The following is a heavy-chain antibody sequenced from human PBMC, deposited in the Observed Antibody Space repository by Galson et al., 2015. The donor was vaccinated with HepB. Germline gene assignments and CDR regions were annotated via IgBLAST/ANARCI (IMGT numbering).Heavy chain of an antibody. CDR3: ARGGEGAAAIGY. J-gene: IGHJ4*02. D-gene: IGHD6-13*01. V-gene: IGHV1-69*13. CDR1: GGTFSSYA. Sequence: SVKVSCKASGGTFSSYAISWVRQAPGQGLEWMGGIIPIFGTANYAQKFQGRVTITADESTSTAYMELSSLRSEDTAVYYCARGGEGAAAIGYWGQGTLVTVSS. CDR2: IIPIFGTA.